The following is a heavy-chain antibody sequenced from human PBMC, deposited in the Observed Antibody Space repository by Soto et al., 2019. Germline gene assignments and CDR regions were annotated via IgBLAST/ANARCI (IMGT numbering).Heavy chain of an antibody. CDR1: GGSISSYY. V-gene: IGHV4-59*01. CDR3: ARAAVANNWFDP. D-gene: IGHD6-19*01. Sequence: PSETLSLTCTVSGGSISSYYWSWIRQPPGKGLEWIGYIYYSGSTHYNPSLKSRVTISVDTSKNQFSLKLSSVTAADTAVYYCARAAVANNWFDPWGQGTLVTVSS. CDR2: IYYSGST. J-gene: IGHJ5*02.